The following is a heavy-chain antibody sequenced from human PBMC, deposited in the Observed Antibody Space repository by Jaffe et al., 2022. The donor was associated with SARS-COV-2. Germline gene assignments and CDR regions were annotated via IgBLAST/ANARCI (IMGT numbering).Heavy chain of an antibody. D-gene: IGHD3-10*01. CDR2: IYYTGST. CDR3: ARAGMVRGVPTYYYYGLDF. Sequence: QVQLQESGPGLVKPSQTLSLTCTVSGGSISSGGYYWSWIRQHPGKGLEWIGYIYYTGSTYYNPSLKNRVTISIDTSKNQFSLKLSSVAAADTAVYYCARAGMVRGVPTYYYYGLDFWGQGTTVTVSS. V-gene: IGHV4-31*03. CDR1: GGSISSGGYY. J-gene: IGHJ6*02.